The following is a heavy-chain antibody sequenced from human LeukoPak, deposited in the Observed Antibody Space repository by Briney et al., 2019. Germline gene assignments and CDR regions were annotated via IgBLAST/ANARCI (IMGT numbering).Heavy chain of an antibody. D-gene: IGHD1-7*01. CDR2: IYYSGST. J-gene: IGHJ4*02. Sequence: SESLSLTCTVSGGSISSYYWSWIRQPPGKGLEWIGYIYYSGSTNYNPSLRSRVTISVDTSKNQFSLKLSSVTAADTAVYYCVRDRELNYWGQGTLVTVSS. CDR1: GGSISSYY. V-gene: IGHV4-59*01. CDR3: VRDRELNY.